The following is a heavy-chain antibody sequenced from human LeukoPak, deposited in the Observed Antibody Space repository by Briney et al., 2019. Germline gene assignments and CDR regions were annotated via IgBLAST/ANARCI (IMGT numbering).Heavy chain of an antibody. Sequence: GGSLRLSCAASGFTFDDYAMHWVRQAPGKGLEWVSLISGDGGSTYYADSVKGRFTISRDNSKNSLYLQMNSLRTEDTALYYCAKDINAGYYDSSGYYNYWGQGTLVTVSS. CDR3: AKDINAGYYDSSGYYNY. J-gene: IGHJ4*02. CDR1: GFTFDDYA. D-gene: IGHD3-22*01. V-gene: IGHV3-43*02. CDR2: ISGDGGST.